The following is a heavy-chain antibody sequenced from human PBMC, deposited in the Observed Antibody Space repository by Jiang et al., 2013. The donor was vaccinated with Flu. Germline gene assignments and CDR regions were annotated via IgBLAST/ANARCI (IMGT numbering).Heavy chain of an antibody. CDR1: TFSSYA. J-gene: IGHJ6*02. CDR3: ARDGSGSYGLYYYYGMDV. Sequence: TFSSYAISWVRQAPGQGLEWMGGIIPIFGTANYAQKFQGRVTITADESTSTAYMELSSLRSEDTAAYYCARDGSGSYGLYYYYGMDVWGQGTTVTVSS. D-gene: IGHD3-10*01. CDR2: IIPIFGTA. V-gene: IGHV1-69*01.